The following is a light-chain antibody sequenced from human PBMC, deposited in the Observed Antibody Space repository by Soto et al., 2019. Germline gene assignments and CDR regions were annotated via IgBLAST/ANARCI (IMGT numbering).Light chain of an antibody. CDR3: QQYNAWPLT. J-gene: IGKJ4*01. CDR2: GAS. CDR1: QSVSTN. V-gene: IGKV3-15*01. Sequence: ETVMTQSPATLSVSPGERATLSCGASQSVSTNLAWYQQKPGQVPRLLIYGASTRASDIPARFSGSRSGTEFTLTISNLQSEDFAVYYCQQYNAWPLTFGGGTKVEIE.